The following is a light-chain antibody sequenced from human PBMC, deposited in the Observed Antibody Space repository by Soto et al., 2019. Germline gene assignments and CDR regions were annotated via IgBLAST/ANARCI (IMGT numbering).Light chain of an antibody. CDR1: SSDVGAYNY. CDR2: DVT. CDR3: SSYTSSSTLI. Sequence: QSALTQPASVSGSPGQSITISCTGTSSDVGAYNYVSWYQQHPGKAPKLMIYDVTNRPSGVSTRFSGSKSGNTASLTISGLQAEDEADYYCSSYTSSSTLIFGGGTKLTFL. J-gene: IGLJ2*01. V-gene: IGLV2-14*01.